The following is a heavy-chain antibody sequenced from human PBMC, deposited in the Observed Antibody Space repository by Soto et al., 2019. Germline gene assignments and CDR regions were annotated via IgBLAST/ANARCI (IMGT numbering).Heavy chain of an antibody. V-gene: IGHV3-7*04. Sequence: EVQLVESGGGLVQPGGSLRLSCAASGFTFSSYWMSWVRQAPGKGLEWVANIKEDGSKRYYVDSVKGRFTISRDNAKNSLYRQMNSLRAEDTAVYYCARATGADKEDYWGQGTLVTVSS. D-gene: IGHD3-10*01. J-gene: IGHJ4*02. CDR1: GFTFSSYW. CDR2: IKEDGSKR. CDR3: ARATGADKEDY.